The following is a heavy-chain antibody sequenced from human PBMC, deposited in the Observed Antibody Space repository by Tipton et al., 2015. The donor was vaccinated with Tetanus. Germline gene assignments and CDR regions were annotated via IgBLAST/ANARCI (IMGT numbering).Heavy chain of an antibody. CDR2: VHPRGST. CDR3: ARPIKQWLVPVDS. D-gene: IGHD6-19*01. CDR1: GFPFHSYH. Sequence: LRLSCATSGFPFHSYHMAWVRQAPGKGLEWIGEVHPRGSTNYNPSLKSRVTISLDTSKTHFYLNLSSVTAADTAVYYCARPIKQWLVPVDSWGQGTLVTVSS. J-gene: IGHJ4*02. V-gene: IGHV4-34*01.